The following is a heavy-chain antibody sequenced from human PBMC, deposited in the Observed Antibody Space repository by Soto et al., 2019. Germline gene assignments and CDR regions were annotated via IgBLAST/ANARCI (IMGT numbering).Heavy chain of an antibody. V-gene: IGHV5-51*01. D-gene: IGHD2-8*02. J-gene: IGHJ3*01. CDR3: AAGYSTGLDAFDL. Sequence: EVQLVQSGAEAKKPGESLKISCKGSGYNFANYWIGWVRQVPGKGLEWMGMIFPGDSDTKNSPSLQGQITMSVDKSNSSAYLQWRSLKASDTAMYYCAAGYSTGLDAFDLSGQGTLVTVSS. CDR1: GYNFANYW. CDR2: IFPGDSDT.